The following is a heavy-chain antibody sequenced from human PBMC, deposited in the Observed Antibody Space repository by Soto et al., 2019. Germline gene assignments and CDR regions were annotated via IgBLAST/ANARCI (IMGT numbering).Heavy chain of an antibody. Sequence: SETLSLTCTVSGGSISSSSYYWGWIRQPPGKGLEWIGSIYYSGSTYYNPSLKSRVTISVDTSKNQFSLKLSSVTAADTAVYYCARASWSGYYTSYYYYGMDVWGQGTTVTVSS. J-gene: IGHJ6*02. CDR1: GGSISSSSYY. V-gene: IGHV4-39*01. D-gene: IGHD3-3*01. CDR2: IYYSGST. CDR3: ARASWSGYYTSYYYYGMDV.